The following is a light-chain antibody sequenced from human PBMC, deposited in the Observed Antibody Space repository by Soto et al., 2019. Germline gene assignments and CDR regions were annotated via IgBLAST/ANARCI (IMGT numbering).Light chain of an antibody. CDR3: QRYSNWPRA. CDR2: GAS. Sequence: EIVMTQSPATLSVSPGERATLSCRASQSVSSNLAWYQQKPGQAPRLLIYGASTRATGIPARFSGSGSETRFTLAISCLHSENVAVYYCQRYSNWPRAFGQGTKVEIK. J-gene: IGKJ1*01. CDR1: QSVSSN. V-gene: IGKV3-15*01.